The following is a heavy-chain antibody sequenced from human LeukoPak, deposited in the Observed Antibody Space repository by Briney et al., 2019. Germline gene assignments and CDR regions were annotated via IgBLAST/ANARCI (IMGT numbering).Heavy chain of an antibody. CDR1: GFTFDDYG. CDR2: INWNGGST. Sequence: GGSLRLSCAASGFTFDDYGMSWVRQAPGKGLEWVSGINWNGGSTGYADSVKGRFTISRDNAKNSLYLQMNSLRAEDTALYYCARATVTSALFYYYFYYMDVWGKGTTVTVSS. CDR3: ARATVTSALFYYYFYYMDV. V-gene: IGHV3-20*04. J-gene: IGHJ6*03. D-gene: IGHD4-17*01.